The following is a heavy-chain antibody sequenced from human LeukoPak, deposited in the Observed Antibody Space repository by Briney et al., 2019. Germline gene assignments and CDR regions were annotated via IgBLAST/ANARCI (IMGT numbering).Heavy chain of an antibody. V-gene: IGHV4-4*07. CDR1: GDSISSYH. D-gene: IGHD4-23*01. Sequence: SETLSLTCTVSGDSISSYHWSWIRLPAEKGLEWIGHFYTTGNTNYNPSLKSRVTVSVDTSKNQFSLKLSSVTAADTAVYYCARSLGKGYYFDSWGQGTLVTVSS. CDR3: ARSLGKGYYFDS. CDR2: FYTTGNT. J-gene: IGHJ4*02.